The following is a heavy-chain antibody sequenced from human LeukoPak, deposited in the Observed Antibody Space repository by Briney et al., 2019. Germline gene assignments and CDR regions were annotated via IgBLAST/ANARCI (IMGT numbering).Heavy chain of an antibody. V-gene: IGHV4-34*01. Sequence: SETLSLTCAVYGGSFSGYYWSWIRQPPGKGLEWIGEISHSGSTNYNPSLKSRVTILVDTSKNQFSLKLSSVTAADTAVYYCAAQYSGYVRLDYWGQGTLVTVSS. J-gene: IGHJ4*02. CDR2: ISHSGST. CDR3: AAQYSGYVRLDY. CDR1: GGSFSGYY. D-gene: IGHD5-12*01.